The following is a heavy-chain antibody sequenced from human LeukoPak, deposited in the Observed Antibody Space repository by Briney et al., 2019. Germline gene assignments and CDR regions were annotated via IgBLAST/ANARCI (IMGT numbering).Heavy chain of an antibody. CDR1: GGSISSSSYY. Sequence: PSETLSLTCTVSGGSISSSSYYWGWIRQPPGTGLEWIGSIYYSGSTYYNPSLKSRVTISVDTSKNQFSLKLSSVTAADTAVYYCGRYRTPKTALVYFDYWGQGTLVTVSS. CDR3: GRYRTPKTALVYFDY. D-gene: IGHD3-3*02. J-gene: IGHJ4*02. V-gene: IGHV4-39*01. CDR2: IYYSGST.